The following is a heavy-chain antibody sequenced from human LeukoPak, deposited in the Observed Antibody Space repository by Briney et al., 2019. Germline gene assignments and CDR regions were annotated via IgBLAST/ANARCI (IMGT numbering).Heavy chain of an antibody. CDR3: ARDESGSYYNY. CDR2: MSPGGGSI. V-gene: IGHV3-11*04. D-gene: IGHD1-26*01. Sequence: GGSLRLSCTASGFTFNDYYMSWVRQAPRQGLQWTSYMSPGGGSIYYADSVKGRFTISRDNSKNTLYLQMNSLRAEDTAVYYCARDESGSYYNYWGQGTLVTVSS. J-gene: IGHJ4*02. CDR1: GFTFNDYY.